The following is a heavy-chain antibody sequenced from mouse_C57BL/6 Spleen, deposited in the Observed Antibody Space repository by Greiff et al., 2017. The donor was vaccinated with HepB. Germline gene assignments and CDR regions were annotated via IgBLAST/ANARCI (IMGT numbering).Heavy chain of an antibody. CDR3: ARGAVVAKRGLAY. V-gene: IGHV1-69*01. D-gene: IGHD1-1*01. J-gene: IGHJ3*01. CDR2: IDPSDSYT. Sequence: QVQLQQPGAELVMPGASVKLSCKASGYTFTSYWMHWVKQRPGQGLEWIGEIDPSDSYTNYNQKFKGKSTLTVDKSSSTAYMQLSSLTSEDSAVYYCARGAVVAKRGLAYWGQGTLVTVSA. CDR1: GYTFTSYW.